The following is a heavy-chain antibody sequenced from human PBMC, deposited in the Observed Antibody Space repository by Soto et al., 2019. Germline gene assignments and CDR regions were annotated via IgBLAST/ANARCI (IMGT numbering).Heavy chain of an antibody. D-gene: IGHD1-7*01. V-gene: IGHV1-18*04. J-gene: IGHJ6*02. CDR1: GYTFTSYG. Sequence: ASVKVSCKASGYTFTSYGISWVRQAPGQGLEWMGWISAYNGNTNYAQKLQGRVTMTTDTSTSTAYMELRSLRSDDTAVYYCARDPSRITGTIYYYGMDVWGQGTTVTVSS. CDR2: ISAYNGNT. CDR3: ARDPSRITGTIYYYGMDV.